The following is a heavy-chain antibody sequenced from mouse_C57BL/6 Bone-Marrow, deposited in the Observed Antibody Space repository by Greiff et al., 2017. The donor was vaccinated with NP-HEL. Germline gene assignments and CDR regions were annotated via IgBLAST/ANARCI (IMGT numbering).Heavy chain of an antibody. Sequence: EVQVVESGPGLVKPSQSLSLSCSVTGYSITSGYYWNWIRQFPGNKLEWMGYISYDGSNNYNPSLKNRISLTRDTSKNQFFLKLNSVTTEDTATYYCARAPYYDYSWFAYWGQGTLVTVSA. CDR3: ARAPYYDYSWFAY. D-gene: IGHD2-4*01. CDR1: GYSITSGYY. V-gene: IGHV3-6*01. J-gene: IGHJ3*01. CDR2: ISYDGSN.